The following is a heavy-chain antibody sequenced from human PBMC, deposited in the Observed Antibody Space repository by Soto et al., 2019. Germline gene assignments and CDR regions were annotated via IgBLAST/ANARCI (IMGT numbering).Heavy chain of an antibody. V-gene: IGHV4-59*01. D-gene: IGHD2-2*01. CDR2: IFSSGNT. J-gene: IGHJ5*02. CDR1: GGSISGSY. CDR3: TKGPRYCSGTSCLDLFAP. Sequence: SETLSLTCTVSGGSISGSYWSWILQPPWKGLEWIGYIFSSGNTNYNPSLRGRVTMSVESSKNQFSLRLTSVTAADTAVYYCTKGPRYCSGTSCLDLFAPWGQGILVTVSS.